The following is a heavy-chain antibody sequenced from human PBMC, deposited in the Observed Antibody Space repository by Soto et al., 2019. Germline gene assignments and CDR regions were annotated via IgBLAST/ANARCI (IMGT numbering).Heavy chain of an antibody. D-gene: IGHD3-16*02. CDR3: ARGSSRITFGGVIAHPGNFDY. V-gene: IGHV4-30-2*01. Sequence: SETLSLTCAVSGGSISSGGYSWSWIRQPPGKGLEWIGYIYHSGSTYYNPSLKSRVTISVDRSKNQFSLKLSSVTAADTAVYYCARGSSRITFGGVIAHPGNFDYWGQGTLVTVSS. CDR2: IYHSGST. J-gene: IGHJ4*02. CDR1: GGSISSGGYS.